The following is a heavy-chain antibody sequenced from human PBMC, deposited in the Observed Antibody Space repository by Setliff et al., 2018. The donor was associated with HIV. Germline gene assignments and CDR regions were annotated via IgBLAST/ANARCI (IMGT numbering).Heavy chain of an antibody. Sequence: SVKVSCKASGGTFGNYGVGWARQAPGQGLEWVGGIVPILNIANYAQEFQGRVTMTRDTSTSTAYMDLSSLRADDTAVYYCVRGYRSAWNSWFDAWGQGTRVTVSS. J-gene: IGHJ5*02. D-gene: IGHD6-19*01. CDR2: IVPILNIA. V-gene: IGHV1-69*10. CDR1: GGTFGNYG. CDR3: VRGYRSAWNSWFDA.